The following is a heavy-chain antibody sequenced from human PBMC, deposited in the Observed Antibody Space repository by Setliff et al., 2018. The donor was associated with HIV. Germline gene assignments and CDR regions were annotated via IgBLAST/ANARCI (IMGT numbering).Heavy chain of an antibody. Sequence: SETLSLTCDVSGFSISSRYYWGWIRQSPGKGLEWIGNIYHTGSSYYNPSPNDRATISLDTPKNHFSLKLNSVTAADTAVYYCARAPGPYGDYNWFDPWGQGALVTVSS. J-gene: IGHJ5*02. CDR3: ARAPGPYGDYNWFDP. V-gene: IGHV4-38-2*01. CDR1: GFSISSRYY. D-gene: IGHD4-17*01. CDR2: IYHTGSS.